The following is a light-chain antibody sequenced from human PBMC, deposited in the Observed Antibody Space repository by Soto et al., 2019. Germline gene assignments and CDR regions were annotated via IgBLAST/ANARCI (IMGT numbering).Light chain of an antibody. CDR1: SIDVGYYDY. CDR3: SSYADSNNFV. CDR2: EVT. Sequence: QSARTQPPSASGFPGQSVTISCTGTSIDVGYYDYVSWYQQHPGKAPKLVIYEVTKRPSGVPDRVSASKSGNTAFLTVSGLRAEDEADYYCSSYADSNNFVFGSGTKV. J-gene: IGLJ1*01. V-gene: IGLV2-8*01.